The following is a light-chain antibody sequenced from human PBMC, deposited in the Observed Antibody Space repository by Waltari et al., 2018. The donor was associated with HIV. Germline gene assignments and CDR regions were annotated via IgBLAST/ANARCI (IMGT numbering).Light chain of an antibody. J-gene: IGKJ2*01. V-gene: IGKV4-1*01. CDR3: QQYYDNPYT. CDR1: QSVLYSSNNKNY. Sequence: DFVMTQSPDSLTVSLGERATINCKSSQSVLYSSNNKNYLAWYQQKPGQPPKLLIYWASTRESGVPDRFSGSGSGTDFTLTINSLQAEDVVVYYCQQYYDNPYTFGQGTKLEI. CDR2: WAS.